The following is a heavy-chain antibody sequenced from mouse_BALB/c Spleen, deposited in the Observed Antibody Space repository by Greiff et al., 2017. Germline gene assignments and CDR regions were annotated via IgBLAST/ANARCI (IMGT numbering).Heavy chain of an antibody. V-gene: IGHV1-15*01. CDR2: IDPETGGT. CDR3: TPNYYGSSPYFDY. Sequence: QVQLQQSGAELVRPGASVTLSCKASGYTFTDYEMHWVKQTPVHGLEWIGAIDPETGGTAYNQKFKGKATLTADKSSSTAYMELRSLTSEDSAVYYCTPNYYGSSPYFDYWGQGTTLTVSS. J-gene: IGHJ2*01. CDR1: GYTFTDYE. D-gene: IGHD1-1*01.